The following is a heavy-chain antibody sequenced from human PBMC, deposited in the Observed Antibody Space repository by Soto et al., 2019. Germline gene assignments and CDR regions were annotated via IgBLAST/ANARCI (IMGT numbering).Heavy chain of an antibody. V-gene: IGHV4-31*03. CDR2: IYYSGST. CDR3: ARGPYDYIWASYSARFDY. J-gene: IGHJ4*02. D-gene: IGHD3-16*01. Sequence: QVQLQESGPGLVKPSQTLSLTCTVSGGSISSGGYYWSWIRQHPGKGLEWIGYIYYSGSTYYNPSLKSRVTISVDTSKNQFSLKLSSVTAADTAVYYCARGPYDYIWASYSARFDYWGQGTLVTVSS. CDR1: GGSISSGGYY.